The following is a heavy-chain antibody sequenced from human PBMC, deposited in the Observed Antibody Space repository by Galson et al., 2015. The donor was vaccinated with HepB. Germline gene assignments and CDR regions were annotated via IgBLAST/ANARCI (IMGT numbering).Heavy chain of an antibody. Sequence: SLRLSCTASGFTFSTYWMHWVRQAPGKGLVWVSHINIDGSSTTYADSVKGRFTISRDNAKNTLYLQMNSLRAEDTAVYYCARGTGTPIDHFDYWGQGTLVTVSS. V-gene: IGHV3-74*01. D-gene: IGHD1-7*01. CDR3: ARGTGTPIDHFDY. CDR1: GFTFSTYW. CDR2: INIDGSST. J-gene: IGHJ4*02.